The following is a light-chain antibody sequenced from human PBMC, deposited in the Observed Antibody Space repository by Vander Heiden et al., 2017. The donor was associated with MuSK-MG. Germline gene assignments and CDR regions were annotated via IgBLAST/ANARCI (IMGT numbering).Light chain of an antibody. J-gene: IGKJ2*01. Sequence: DIVMTQSPDSLAVSLGERATINCKSSQSVLYSSNNKNYLAWYQQKPGQPPKLLIYWASTRESGVPDRFSGSGYGTDFTLTISSRQAEDVAVYYCQQYDSNPLYTFGQGTKVEIK. CDR2: WAS. V-gene: IGKV4-1*01. CDR3: QQYDSNPLYT. CDR1: QSVLYSSNNKNY.